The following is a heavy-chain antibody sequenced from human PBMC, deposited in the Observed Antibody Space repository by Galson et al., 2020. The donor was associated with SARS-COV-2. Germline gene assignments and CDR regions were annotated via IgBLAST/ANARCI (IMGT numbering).Heavy chain of an antibody. CDR2: IKQDGSEK. CDR1: GFIFTTYW. V-gene: IGHV3-7*01. D-gene: IGHD3-10*01. CDR3: ARGSPILLWKGGLGMDV. J-gene: IGHJ6*02. Sequence: GGSLRLSCAASGFIFTTYWMSWVRQAPGKGLEWVANIKQDGSEKYFEDSVKGRFTISRDNAKNSLFLQMDSLRAEDTAVYYCARGSPILLWKGGLGMDVWGQGSTVTVS.